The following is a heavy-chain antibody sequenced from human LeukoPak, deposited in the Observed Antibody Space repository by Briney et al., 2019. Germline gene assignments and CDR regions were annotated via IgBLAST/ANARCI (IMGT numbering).Heavy chain of an antibody. D-gene: IGHD5-24*01. CDR1: GGSISSGDYY. Sequence: SQTLSLTRTVSGGSISSGDYYWSWIRQPPGKGLEWIGYIYYSGSTYYNPSLKSRVTISVDTSKNQFSLKLSSVTAADTAVYYCARIRRDGYDIDYWGQGTLVTVSS. J-gene: IGHJ4*02. CDR3: ARIRRDGYDIDY. CDR2: IYYSGST. V-gene: IGHV4-30-4*01.